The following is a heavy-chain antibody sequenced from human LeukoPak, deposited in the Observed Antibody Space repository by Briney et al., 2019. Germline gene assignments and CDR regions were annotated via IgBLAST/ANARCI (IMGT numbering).Heavy chain of an antibody. D-gene: IGHD6-13*01. CDR2: INPRGGST. J-gene: IGHJ4*02. CDR3: ARVRGSAAGTRGSFDY. CDR1: GYTFTSYY. Sequence: APVKVSCKASGYTFTSYYMHWVRQAPGQGLEWMGIINPRGGSTSYAQKFQGRVTMTRDTSTSTVYMELSSLRSEDTAVYYCARVRGSAAGTRGSFDYWGQGTLVTVSS. V-gene: IGHV1-46*01.